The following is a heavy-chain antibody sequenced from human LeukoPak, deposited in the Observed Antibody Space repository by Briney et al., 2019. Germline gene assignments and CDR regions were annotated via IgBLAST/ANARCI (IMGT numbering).Heavy chain of an antibody. D-gene: IGHD6-13*01. CDR1: GDSTSSYY. CDR3: ARGSEQQLVNLDY. Sequence: SETLSLTCTVSGDSTSSYYWSLIRQPPGKGLEWIGYIYYSGSTNYNPSLKSRVTISVDTSKNQFSLKLSSVTAADTAVYYCARGSEQQLVNLDYWGQGTLVTVSS. V-gene: IGHV4-59*12. J-gene: IGHJ4*02. CDR2: IYYSGST.